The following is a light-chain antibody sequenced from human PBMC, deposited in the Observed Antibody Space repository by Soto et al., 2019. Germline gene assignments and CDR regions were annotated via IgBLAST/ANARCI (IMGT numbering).Light chain of an antibody. CDR2: DAS. J-gene: IGKJ2*01. Sequence: EIVLTQSPATLSLSPGERATLSCRASLSVNSFLAWYQQKPGQAPRLLIYDASNRATGIPPRFSGSGSGTDFTLTISRLEPEDSAVYYCQQYGSSPPYTFGQGTKLEIK. V-gene: IGKV3-11*01. CDR3: QQYGSSPPYT. CDR1: LSVNSF.